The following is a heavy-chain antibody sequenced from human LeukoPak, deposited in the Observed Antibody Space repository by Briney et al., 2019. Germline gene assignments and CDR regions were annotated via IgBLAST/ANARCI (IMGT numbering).Heavy chain of an antibody. V-gene: IGHV3-23*01. D-gene: IGHD6-19*01. CDR1: GFTFNKYA. CDR2: IGRSGANS. CDR3: AKFIAVAGDY. J-gene: IGHJ4*02. Sequence: GGSLRLSCAASGFTFNKYAMSWVRQSPGKGLEWVSAIGRSGANSYYATSVKGRFSVSRDNTKNTFHLQMNSLRAEDTAVYYCAKFIAVAGDYWGQGTLVTVSS.